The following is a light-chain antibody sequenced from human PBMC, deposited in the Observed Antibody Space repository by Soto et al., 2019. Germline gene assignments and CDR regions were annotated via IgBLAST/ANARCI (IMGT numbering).Light chain of an antibody. CDR1: GRDIGTYDY. CDR2: EVN. Sequence: QSALTQPPSASGSPGQSVTISCTGTGRDIGTYDYVSWYQHHPGRAPKLMIYEVNKRPSGVPDRFSGSKSGTSASLAITGLRSDDEADYYCATWDDDLYTPIIGGGTKLTVL. V-gene: IGLV2-8*01. J-gene: IGLJ2*01. CDR3: ATWDDDLYTPI.